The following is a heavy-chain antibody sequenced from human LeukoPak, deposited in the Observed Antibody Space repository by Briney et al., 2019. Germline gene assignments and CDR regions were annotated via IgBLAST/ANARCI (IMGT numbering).Heavy chain of an antibody. J-gene: IGHJ4*02. V-gene: IGHV3-30*18. D-gene: IGHD6-13*01. CDR3: AKDDLPNSGWYGYFDY. CDR2: ISYDGSNK. Sequence: PGGSLRLSCVGSGFRFSDYWMTWVRQAPGKGLEWVAVISYDGSNKYYADSVKGRFTISRDNSKNTLYLQMNSLRAEDTAVYYCAKDDLPNSGWYGYFDYWGQGTLVTVSS. CDR1: GFRFSDYW.